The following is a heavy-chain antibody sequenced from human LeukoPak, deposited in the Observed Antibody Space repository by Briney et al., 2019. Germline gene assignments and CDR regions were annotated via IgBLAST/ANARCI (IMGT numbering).Heavy chain of an antibody. Sequence: ASVKVSCKASGYTFTSYGISWVRQAPGQGLEWMGWISAYNGNTNYAQKLQGRVTMTTDTSTSTAYMELRSLRSDDTAVYYCARVKIVVVPAAMSWFGPWGQGTLVTVSS. V-gene: IGHV1-18*01. CDR1: GYTFTSYG. D-gene: IGHD2-2*01. J-gene: IGHJ5*02. CDR2: ISAYNGNT. CDR3: ARVKIVVVPAAMSWFGP.